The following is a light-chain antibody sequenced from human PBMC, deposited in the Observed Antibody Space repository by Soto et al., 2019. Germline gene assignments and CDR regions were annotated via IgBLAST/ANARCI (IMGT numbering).Light chain of an antibody. CDR1: QSVSSN. CDR2: GAY. Sequence: VMTQSPATLSLSPGDRATLSCRASQSVSSNLAWYHQKPGQASRLLIYGAYTRATGIPARFSGSGSGTEFTLTISSLQSEDFAVYYCQQYNNWPPWTCGQGTKVDIK. V-gene: IGKV3-15*01. CDR3: QQYNNWPPWT. J-gene: IGKJ1*01.